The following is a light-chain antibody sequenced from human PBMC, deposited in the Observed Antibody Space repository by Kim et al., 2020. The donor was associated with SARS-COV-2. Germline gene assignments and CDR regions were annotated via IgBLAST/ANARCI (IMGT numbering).Light chain of an antibody. CDR3: QTWGTGIWV. J-gene: IGLJ3*02. V-gene: IGLV4-69*01. CDR1: SEHRTFA. Sequence: QPVLTQSPSASASLGASVKLTCTLTSEHRTFAIVWHQQQPEKGPRYLMKINSDGSHFRWDGVPDRFSGSSSGTERYLTISSLQSEDEADYYCQTWGTGIWVFGGGTTRT. CDR2: INSDGSH.